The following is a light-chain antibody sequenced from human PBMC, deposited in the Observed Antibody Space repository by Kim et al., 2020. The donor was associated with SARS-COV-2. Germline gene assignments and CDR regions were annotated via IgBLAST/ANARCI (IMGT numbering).Light chain of an antibody. Sequence: SPGDRATPSCRASQGINHSFIAWYRQRPGQSPSLLFYAASTRAAGIPDRFSGSGYRTDFSLTISRLEPEDFAVYYCQQYGSSPQTFGQRTQVDI. CDR2: AAS. CDR3: QQYGSSPQT. V-gene: IGKV3-20*01. CDR1: QGINHSF. J-gene: IGKJ2*01.